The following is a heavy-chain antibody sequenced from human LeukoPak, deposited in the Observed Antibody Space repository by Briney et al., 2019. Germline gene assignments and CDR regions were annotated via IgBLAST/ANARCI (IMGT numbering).Heavy chain of an antibody. V-gene: IGHV3-30*04. CDR2: ISYDGSDK. J-gene: IGHJ6*03. CDR1: GFTFSSYA. D-gene: IGHD6-13*01. Sequence: PGGSLRLSCAASGFTFSSYAMYWVRQAPSRGLEWVAVISYDGSDKYYTDSVEGRFTISRDNSKNTLFLQMSSLRAEDTAVYYCARTAAAGTSSYYYYMDVWGKGTTVIVSS. CDR3: ARTAAAGTSSYYYYMDV.